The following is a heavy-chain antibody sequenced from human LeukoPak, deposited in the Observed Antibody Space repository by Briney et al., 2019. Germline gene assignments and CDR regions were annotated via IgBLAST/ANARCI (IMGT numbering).Heavy chain of an antibody. CDR1: GFKFADAP. D-gene: IGHD5-24*01. J-gene: IGHJ3*02. CDR2: ITWDSTNT. Sequence: GGSLRLSCTASGFKFADAPMHWVRQSPGKGLEWIALITWDSTNTYYADSVKGRFTISRDDSRNTLYLQMNSLRSDDAALYYCAKDVSFRRGHNFDASDIWGLGTLVTVSS. CDR3: AKDVSFRRGHNFDASDI. V-gene: IGHV3-43*01.